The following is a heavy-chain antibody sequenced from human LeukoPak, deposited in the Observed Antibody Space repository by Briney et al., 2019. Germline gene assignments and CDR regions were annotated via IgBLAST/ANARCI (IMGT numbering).Heavy chain of an antibody. V-gene: IGHV3-23*01. Sequence: GGSLRLSCAASGFTFSSHGMNWVRQAPGKGLEWVSSISASAAMTYYADSVKGRFTVSRDNSNNRLYLQMSGLTAADTAVYYCAKDRSTGTYYTFDHWGQGTLVTVSS. D-gene: IGHD1-26*01. J-gene: IGHJ4*02. CDR1: GFTFSSHG. CDR2: ISASAAMT. CDR3: AKDRSTGTYYTFDH.